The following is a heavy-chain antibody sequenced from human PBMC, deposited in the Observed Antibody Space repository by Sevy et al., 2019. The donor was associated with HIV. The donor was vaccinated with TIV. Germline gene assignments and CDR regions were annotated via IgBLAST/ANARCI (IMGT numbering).Heavy chain of an antibody. CDR1: GFTVSDNH. J-gene: IGHJ6*02. CDR2: IYSSDRK. D-gene: IGHD3-22*01. CDR3: ARDRVTYYYDSSGYYTSGYGMDV. Sequence: GGSLRLSCAASGFTVSDNHMNWVRQAPGKGLEWVSVIYSSDRKDYADSVKGRFTVSRDNSKNTLYLQMNSLRAEDTAVYYCARDRVTYYYDSSGYYTSGYGMDVWGQGTTVTVSS. V-gene: IGHV3-53*01.